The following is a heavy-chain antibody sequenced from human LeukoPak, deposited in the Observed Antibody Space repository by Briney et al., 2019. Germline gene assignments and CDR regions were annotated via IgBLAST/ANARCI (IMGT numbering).Heavy chain of an antibody. CDR2: IFSNGDT. J-gene: IGHJ4*02. D-gene: IGHD5-24*01. CDR1: EFTVSRNY. V-gene: IGHV3-53*01. Sequence: GGSLRLSSTASEFTVSRNYILWVRQAPGKGLEWVSLIFSNGDTHYADSVKGRFTISRDTSKNTVSLQMNSLRVEDTAMYYCTRDQMNYWGQGTLVTVSS. CDR3: TRDQMNY.